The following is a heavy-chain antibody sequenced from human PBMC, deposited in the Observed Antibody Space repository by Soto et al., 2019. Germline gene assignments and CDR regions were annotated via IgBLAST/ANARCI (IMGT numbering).Heavy chain of an antibody. Sequence: PSETLSLTCAVYGGSFSGYYWSWIRQPPGKGLEWLGEINHSGITDYNPSLKSRITISIDTSKKQFSLKLNSVTAADTAVYYCAIGPRMWLAGGGYWGQGTKVTVS. V-gene: IGHV4-34*01. D-gene: IGHD6-19*01. J-gene: IGHJ4*02. CDR1: GGSFSGYY. CDR3: AIGPRMWLAGGGY. CDR2: INHSGIT.